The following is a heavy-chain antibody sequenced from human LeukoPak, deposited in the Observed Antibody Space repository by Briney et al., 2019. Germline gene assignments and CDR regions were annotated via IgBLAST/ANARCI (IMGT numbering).Heavy chain of an antibody. V-gene: IGHV1-2*02. CDR3: ARDGPAQMVDFDY. D-gene: IGHD3-10*01. CDR1: GYTFTGSGWY. CDR2: LHPNNGAT. Sequence: EASVKVSCKASGYTFTGSGWYLYWLRQAPGQGLECVGWLHPNNGATGYAQKFQGRVAMTTDTSISTAYMELSRLRPDDTATYYCARDGPAQMVDFDYWGQGTLVTVSS. J-gene: IGHJ4*02.